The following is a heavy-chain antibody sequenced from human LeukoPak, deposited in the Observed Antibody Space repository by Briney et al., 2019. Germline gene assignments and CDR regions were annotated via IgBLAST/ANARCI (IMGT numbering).Heavy chain of an antibody. CDR2: IRYDGSNT. CDR1: GFTFSSYG. V-gene: IGHV3-30*02. Sequence: PGGSLRLSCAASGFTFSSYGMHWVRQAPGKGLEWLAFIRYDGSNTYYADSVKVRVTMSRDNSKNALYQQMNSLRAEDTAVYYCAKELGFLEWLWGGFDYWGQGALVTVSS. J-gene: IGHJ4*02. D-gene: IGHD3-3*01. CDR3: AKELGFLEWLWGGFDY.